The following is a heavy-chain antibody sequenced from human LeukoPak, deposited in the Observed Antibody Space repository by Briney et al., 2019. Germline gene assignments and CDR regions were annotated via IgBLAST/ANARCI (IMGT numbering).Heavy chain of an antibody. CDR1: GFTFSKYA. D-gene: IGHD1-1*01. Sequence: GGTLRLSCKASGFTFSKYALSRVRQAPRKGLEWVSAISDSGDSTYYAESVKGRFTISRDNSKNTMFLQMSSLTAEDTALYYCAKELATFDYWGQGTLVTVSS. CDR2: ISDSGDST. V-gene: IGHV3-23*01. CDR3: AKELATFDY. J-gene: IGHJ4*02.